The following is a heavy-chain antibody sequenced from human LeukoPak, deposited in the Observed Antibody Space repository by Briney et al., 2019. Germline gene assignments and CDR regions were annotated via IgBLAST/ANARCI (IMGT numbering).Heavy chain of an antibody. CDR1: GFTFSTFW. J-gene: IGHJ4*02. CDR3: ARSGMAVAATPWD. Sequence: GGSLRLSCAASGFTFSTFWMTWVRQAPGKGLEWVANIKQEGSEKYYVDSLKGRFTISRDNAKNSLYLQMNSLRAEDTAVYYCARSGMAVAATPWDWGQGTLVTVSS. D-gene: IGHD6-19*01. V-gene: IGHV3-7*05. CDR2: IKQEGSEK.